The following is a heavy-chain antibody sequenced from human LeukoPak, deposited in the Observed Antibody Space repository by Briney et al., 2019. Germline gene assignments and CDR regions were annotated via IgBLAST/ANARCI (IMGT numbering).Heavy chain of an antibody. CDR2: IYPGDSDT. J-gene: IGHJ4*02. Sequence: GESLKISCKGSGYSFPDYWIAWVRQMPGKGLEWMGIIYPGDSDTRYSPSFQGQVTISADKSISSAYLQWCSLKASDTAMYYCARHPRYYRDVPAHFDYWGQGTLVTVSS. CDR1: GYSFPDYW. CDR3: ARHPRYYRDVPAHFDY. D-gene: IGHD3-16*02. V-gene: IGHV5-51*01.